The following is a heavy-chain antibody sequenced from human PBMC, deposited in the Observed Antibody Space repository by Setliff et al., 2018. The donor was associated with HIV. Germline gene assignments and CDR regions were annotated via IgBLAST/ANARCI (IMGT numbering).Heavy chain of an antibody. CDR1: GFTFSTYS. D-gene: IGHD3-22*01. V-gene: IGHV3-48*04. Sequence: LRLSCVASGFTFSTYSMNWVRQAPGKGLEWVSYIRSSSRTIYYADSVKGRFTISRDNAKNSLYLQMNSLRAEDTAVYYCARESPYDTSGYYFGAFDIWGQGTMVTVS. CDR3: ARESPYDTSGYYFGAFDI. CDR2: IRSSSRTI. J-gene: IGHJ3*02.